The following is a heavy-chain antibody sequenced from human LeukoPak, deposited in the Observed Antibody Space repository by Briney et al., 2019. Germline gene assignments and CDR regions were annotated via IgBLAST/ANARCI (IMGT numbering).Heavy chain of an antibody. CDR3: ARATSDSLGYYYYGMDV. V-gene: IGHV4-4*02. D-gene: IGHD2-15*01. CDR1: GGSISSSNW. CDR2: IYYSGTT. Sequence: SETLSLTCAVSGGSISSSNWWSWVRQPPGKGLEWIGYIYYSGTTNSNPSLKSRVTISVDTSKNQFSLKLSSVTAADTAVYYCARATSDSLGYYYYGMDVWGQGTTVTVSS. J-gene: IGHJ6*02.